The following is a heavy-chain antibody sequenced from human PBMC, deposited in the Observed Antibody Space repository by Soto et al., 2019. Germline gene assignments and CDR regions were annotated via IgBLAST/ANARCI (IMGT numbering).Heavy chain of an antibody. Sequence: ASVKVSCKASGYSFTDYHIHWVRQAPGQGLEWLGRINPRSGGTSTAQKFQGWVTMTRDRSISTVYMELTRLRSDDTAVYFCARGHSTDCSNGVCSFFYNHEMDVWGQGTTVTVSS. CDR2: INPRSGGT. CDR1: GYSFTDYH. J-gene: IGHJ6*02. CDR3: ARGHSTDCSNGVCSFFYNHEMDV. D-gene: IGHD2-8*01. V-gene: IGHV1-2*04.